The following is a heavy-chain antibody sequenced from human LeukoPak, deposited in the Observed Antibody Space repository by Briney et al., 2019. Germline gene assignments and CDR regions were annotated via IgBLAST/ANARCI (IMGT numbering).Heavy chain of an antibody. CDR3: ARGRSPIAAAGTPYFDY. CDR1: GGSISSGGYS. D-gene: IGHD6-13*01. Sequence: SETLSLTCAVSGGSISSGGYSWSWIRQPPGKGLEWIGYIYHSGSTNYNPSLKSRVTISVDTSKNQFSLKLSSVTAADTAVYYCARGRSPIAAAGTPYFDYWGQGTLVTVSS. J-gene: IGHJ4*02. V-gene: IGHV4-30-2*01. CDR2: IYHSGST.